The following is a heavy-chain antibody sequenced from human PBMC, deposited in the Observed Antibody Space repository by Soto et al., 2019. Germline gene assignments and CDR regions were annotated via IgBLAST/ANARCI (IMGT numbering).Heavy chain of an antibody. Sequence: ASVKVSCKASGYSFIGYYMHWVRQAPRQGLEWMGWINPNNGGTNYAQKFQGRVTMTRDTSITTAFMELSRLQSDDTAVYYCARVHYDSVPADFWG. D-gene: IGHD3-22*01. V-gene: IGHV1-2*02. CDR3: ARVHYDSVPADF. J-gene: IGHJ4*01. CDR2: INPNNGGT. CDR1: GYSFIGYY.